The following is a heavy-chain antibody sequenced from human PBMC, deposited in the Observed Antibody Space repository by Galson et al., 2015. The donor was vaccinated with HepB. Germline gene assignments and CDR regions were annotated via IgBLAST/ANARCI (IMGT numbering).Heavy chain of an antibody. CDR3: TRLPYEDQPLLSDY. J-gene: IGHJ4*02. CDR2: IRSKANSYAT. D-gene: IGHD2-21*02. Sequence: SLRLSCAASGFTFSGSAMHWVRQASGKGLEWVGRIRSKANSYATAYAASVKGRFTISRDDSENTAYLQMNSLKTEDTAVYYCTRLPYEDQPLLSDYWGQGTLVTVSS. CDR1: GFTFSGSA. V-gene: IGHV3-73*01.